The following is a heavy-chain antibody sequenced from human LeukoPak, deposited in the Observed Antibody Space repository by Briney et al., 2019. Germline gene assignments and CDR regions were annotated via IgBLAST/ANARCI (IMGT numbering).Heavy chain of an antibody. CDR2: INHSGST. CDR3: ARHITMIVVVTRAFDI. CDR1: GGSFSGYY. V-gene: IGHV4-34*01. Sequence: SETLSLTCAVYGGSFSGYYWSWIRQPPGKGLEWIGEINHSGSTNYNPSLKSRVTISVDTSKNQFSLKLSSVTAADTAVYYCARHITMIVVVTRAFDIWGQGTMVTVSS. J-gene: IGHJ3*02. D-gene: IGHD3-22*01.